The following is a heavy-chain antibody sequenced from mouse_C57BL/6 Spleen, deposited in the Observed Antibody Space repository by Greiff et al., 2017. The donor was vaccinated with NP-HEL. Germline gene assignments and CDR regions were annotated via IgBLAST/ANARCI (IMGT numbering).Heavy chain of an antibody. CDR3: ARGGSYYSNTGYFDV. D-gene: IGHD2-5*01. CDR1: EYEFPSHD. V-gene: IGHV5-2*01. J-gene: IGHJ1*03. CDR2: INSDGGST. Sequence: EVKLQESGGGLVQPGESLKLSCESNEYEFPSHDMSWVRKTPEKRLELVAAINSDGGSTYYPDTMARRFIISRDNTKKTLYLQMSSLRSEDTALYYCARGGSYYSNTGYFDVWGTGTTVTVSS.